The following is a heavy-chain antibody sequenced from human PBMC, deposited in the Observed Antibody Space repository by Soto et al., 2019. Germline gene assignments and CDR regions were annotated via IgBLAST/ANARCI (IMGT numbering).Heavy chain of an antibody. J-gene: IGHJ6*02. CDR2: IIPIFGTA. V-gene: IGHV1-69*13. D-gene: IGHD3-22*01. CDR1: GGTFSSYA. CDR3: ARSGSGYETYKPNYYGMDV. Sequence: GASVKVSCKASGGTFSSYAISWVRQAPGQGLEWMGGIIPIFGTANYAQKFQGRVTITADESTSTAYMELSSLRSEDTAVYYCARSGSGYETYKPNYYGMDVWGQGTTVTVSS.